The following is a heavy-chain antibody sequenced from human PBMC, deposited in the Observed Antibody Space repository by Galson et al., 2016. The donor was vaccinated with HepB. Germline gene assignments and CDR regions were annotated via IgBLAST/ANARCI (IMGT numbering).Heavy chain of an antibody. J-gene: IGHJ4*01. CDR1: GDSFTSYW. Sequence: QSGAEVKRPGESLKISCKGPGDSFTSYWLGWVRQMPGKGLEYMGIIYPADSITRYSPSFQGQVTISADTSISTAYLQWSSLKASDTAIYYCARVVSNLGHYFDFWGHGTLFTVSS. D-gene: IGHD7-27*01. CDR2: IYPADSIT. V-gene: IGHV5-51*01. CDR3: ARVVSNLGHYFDF.